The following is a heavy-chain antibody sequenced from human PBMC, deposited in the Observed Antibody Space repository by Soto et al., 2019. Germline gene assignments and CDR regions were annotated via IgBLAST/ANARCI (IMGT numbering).Heavy chain of an antibody. J-gene: IGHJ5*02. D-gene: IGHD6-13*01. CDR3: ARGWSLSFRSHSSPLNWFDP. CDR1: GFTFSSYS. CDR2: ISSSSSYI. V-gene: IGHV3-21*01. Sequence: PGGSLRLSCAASGFTFSSYSMNWVRQAPGKGLEWVSSISSSSSYIYYADSAKGRFTISRDNAKNSLYLQMNSLRAEDTAVYYCARGWSLSFRSHSSPLNWFDPWGQGTLVTVSS.